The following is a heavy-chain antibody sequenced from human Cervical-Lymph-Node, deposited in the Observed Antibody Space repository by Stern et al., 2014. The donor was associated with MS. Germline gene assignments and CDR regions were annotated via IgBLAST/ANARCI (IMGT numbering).Heavy chain of an antibody. CDR2: IKSKTDNFAT. Sequence: QLVQSGGGLVQPGGSLKLSCVASGFTFSGSAIHWVRQASGKGLEWVGRIKSKTDNFATAYAASVKGRFTLSRDESENTAFLQMNSLKTEDTAVYYCTRATFIPMDWGGTNYYFDYWGQGTLVAGSS. CDR1: GFTFSGSA. J-gene: IGHJ4*02. CDR3: TRATFIPMDWGGTNYYFDY. V-gene: IGHV3-73*01. D-gene: IGHD3-10*01.